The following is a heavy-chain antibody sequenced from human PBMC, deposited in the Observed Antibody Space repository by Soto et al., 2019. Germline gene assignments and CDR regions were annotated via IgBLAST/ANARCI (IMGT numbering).Heavy chain of an antibody. CDR2: IWYDESEQ. CDR1: GFNFKNHG. Sequence: QVHLVESGGGVVQPGRSLRLSCMASGFNFKNHGMHWVRQAPGKGLEWVAIIWYDESEQYYADSVKGRFTISRDNSKNTLYLEMNSLRVEDTAVYYCVREESSDSHMFFQNWGQVTLVIVSS. CDR3: VREESSDSHMFFQN. V-gene: IGHV3-33*01. J-gene: IGHJ1*01. D-gene: IGHD3-22*01.